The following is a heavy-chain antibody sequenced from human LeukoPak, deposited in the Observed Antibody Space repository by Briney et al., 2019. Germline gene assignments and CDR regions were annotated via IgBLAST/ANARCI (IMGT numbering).Heavy chain of an antibody. CDR3: TTGPTYYYDSSGYSLFDY. J-gene: IGHJ4*02. V-gene: IGHV3-15*01. CDR1: GFTFSNVW. CDR2: IKSKTDGGTT. Sequence: GGSLRLSCAASGFTFSNVWMSWVRQAPGKGLEWVGRIKSKTDGGTTDYAAPGKGRLTISRDDSKNTLYQQMNSLKTEDTAVYYCTTGPTYYYDSSGYSLFDYWGQGTLVTVSS. D-gene: IGHD3-22*01.